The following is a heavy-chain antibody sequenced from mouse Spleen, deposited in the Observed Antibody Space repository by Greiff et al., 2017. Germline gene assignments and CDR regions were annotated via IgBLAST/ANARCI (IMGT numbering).Heavy chain of an antibody. CDR3: ARPRYGAMDY. CDR1: GFTFSDYG. V-gene: IGHV5-17*01. CDR2: ISSGSSTI. J-gene: IGHJ4*01. Sequence: EVMLVESGGGLVKPGGSLKLSCAASGFTFSDYGMHWVRQAPEKGLEWVAYISSGSSTIYYADTVMGRFTISRDNAKNTLFLQMTSLRSEDTAMYYCARPRYGAMDYWGQGTSVTVSS. D-gene: IGHD2-14*01.